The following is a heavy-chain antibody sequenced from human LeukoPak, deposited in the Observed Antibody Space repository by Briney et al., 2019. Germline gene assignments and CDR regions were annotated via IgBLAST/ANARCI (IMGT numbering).Heavy chain of an antibody. V-gene: IGHV3-64D*06. J-gene: IGHJ4*02. CDR3: ARDEDVVELTYYFDY. Sequence: GGSLRLSCSASGFTFSSYAMHWVRQAPGKGLEYVSAISSNGGSTYYADSVKGRFTISRDNSKNTLYLQMSSLRAEDTAVYYCARDEDVVELTYYFDYWGQGTLVTVSS. CDR2: ISSNGGST. D-gene: IGHD2-2*01. CDR1: GFTFSSYA.